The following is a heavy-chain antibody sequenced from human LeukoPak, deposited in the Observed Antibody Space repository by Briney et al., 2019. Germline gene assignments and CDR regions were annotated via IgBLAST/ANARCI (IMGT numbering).Heavy chain of an antibody. J-gene: IGHJ4*02. CDR3: ARGRMGFDY. D-gene: IGHD5-24*01. CDR2: IKEDGSEK. Sequence: PGGSLRLSCAASGFTFSGYWMSWVRQAPGKGLEWVANIKEDGSEKYYVDSVKGRFTISRNNAKNSLYLQMNSLRAEDTAVYYCARGRMGFDYWGQGTLVTVSS. V-gene: IGHV3-7*01. CDR1: GFTFSGYW.